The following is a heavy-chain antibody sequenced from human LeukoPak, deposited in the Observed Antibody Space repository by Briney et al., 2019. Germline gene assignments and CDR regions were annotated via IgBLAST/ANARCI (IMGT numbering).Heavy chain of an antibody. CDR2: IYYSGST. J-gene: IGHJ6*03. CDR1: GGSISSYY. V-gene: IGHV4-59*01. Sequence: SETLSLTCTVSGGSISSYYWSWIRQPPGKGLEWIGYIYYSGSTNYNPSLKSRVTISVETSKNQFSLKLSSVTAADTAVYYCARGSILTGSHYYYYYYMDVWGKGTTVTISS. D-gene: IGHD3-9*01. CDR3: ARGSILTGSHYYYYYYMDV.